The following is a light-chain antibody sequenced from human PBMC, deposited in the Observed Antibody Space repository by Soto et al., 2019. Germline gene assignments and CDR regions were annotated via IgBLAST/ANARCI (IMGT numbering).Light chain of an antibody. V-gene: IGKV3-15*01. Sequence: EIVLTQSPGTLSLSPGERATLSCRASQSVSSSYLAWYQQKPGQAPILLIYDASIRATGVPARFGGSGSGTEFFLTISSLQSEDFAVYYCQQYNNWPRTFGQGTKVDIK. CDR2: DAS. CDR1: QSVSSSY. J-gene: IGKJ1*01. CDR3: QQYNNWPRT.